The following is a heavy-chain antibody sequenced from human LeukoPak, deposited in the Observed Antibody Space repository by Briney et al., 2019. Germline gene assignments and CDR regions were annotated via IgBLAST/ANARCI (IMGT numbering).Heavy chain of an antibody. D-gene: IGHD3-10*01. CDR3: ARQEVLLWFGDRNKWFDP. CDR2: ISDSGST. J-gene: IGHJ5*02. V-gene: IGHV4-59*08. CDR1: GGSISSYF. Sequence: KSSETLSLTCSVSGGSISSYFWSWIRQPPGKGLEWIGCISDSGSTNYNPSLKSRVTISVDTSKNQFSLKLSSVTAADTAVYYCARQEVLLWFGDRNKWFDPWGQGTLVTVSS.